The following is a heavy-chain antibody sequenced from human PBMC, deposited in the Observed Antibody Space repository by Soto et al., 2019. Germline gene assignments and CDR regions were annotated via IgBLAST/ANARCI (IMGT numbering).Heavy chain of an antibody. V-gene: IGHV3-23*01. CDR3: AKERGVWGVMRGAFDI. D-gene: IGHD3-10*01. Sequence: GGSLRLSCAASGFTFSSYAMSWVRQAPGKGLEWVSAISGSGGSTYYADSVKGRFTISRDNSKNTLYLQMNSLRAEDTAVYYCAKERGVWGVMRGAFDIWGQGTMVTVSS. CDR2: ISGSGGST. CDR1: GFTFSSYA. J-gene: IGHJ3*02.